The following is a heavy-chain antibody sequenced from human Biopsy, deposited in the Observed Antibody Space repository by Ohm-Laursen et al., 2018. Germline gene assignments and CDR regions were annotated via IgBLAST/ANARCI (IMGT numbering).Heavy chain of an antibody. CDR3: ARDYDTSGYYYVS. CDR1: GGSISNNNYY. V-gene: IGHV4-39*01. D-gene: IGHD3-22*01. Sequence: SETLSLTCPVSGGSISNNNYYWGWIRQPLGKGLEWIGSIFYRGSTHYKPSLKSRVNISVDTSKNQFSLKLNSVTAADTAVYYCARDYDTSGYYYVSWGQGTLVTVSS. J-gene: IGHJ5*02. CDR2: IFYRGST.